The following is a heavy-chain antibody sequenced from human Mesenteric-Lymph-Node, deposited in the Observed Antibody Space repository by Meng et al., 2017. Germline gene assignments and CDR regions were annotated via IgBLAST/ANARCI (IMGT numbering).Heavy chain of an antibody. CDR1: GGSTRSGGYY. CDR3: ARASYGSGSPLGESWFDP. Sequence: GQRQGPGPDLMKPSQTPSLTWTASGGSTRSGGYYWGWIRQPPGKGLEWIGYIHSSGSTYYNPSLRSRLTISVDTSKNQFSLKLSSVTAADTAVYYCARASYGSGSPLGESWFDPWGQGTLVTVSS. D-gene: IGHD3-10*01. V-gene: IGHV4-31*02. J-gene: IGHJ5*02. CDR2: IHSSGST.